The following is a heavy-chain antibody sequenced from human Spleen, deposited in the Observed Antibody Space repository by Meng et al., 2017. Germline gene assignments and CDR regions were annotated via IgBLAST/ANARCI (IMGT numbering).Heavy chain of an antibody. CDR2: IFYSGST. D-gene: IGHD2-21*01. J-gene: IGHJ5*02. V-gene: IGHV4-30-4*01. CDR3: ARVNSDCGGVMCYKGWFDP. Sequence: QVQLQESGPGLVKPSQTLSLTCTISGVSISSAFHHWSWIRQPPGKGLEWIGHIFYSGSTYYNPSLKSRLTISVDTSNNQFALKLSSVTAADTAVYYCARVNSDCGGVMCYKGWFDPWGQGTLVTVSS. CDR1: GVSISSAFHH.